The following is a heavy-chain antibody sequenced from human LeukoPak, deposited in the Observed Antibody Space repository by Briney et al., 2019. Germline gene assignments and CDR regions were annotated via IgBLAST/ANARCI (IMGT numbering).Heavy chain of an antibody. V-gene: IGHV3-23*01. CDR2: ISGSGGST. CDR1: GFTFSSYA. Sequence: GGSLRLSCAASGFTFSSYAMSWVRQAPGKGLEWVSAISGSGGSTYYADSVKGRFTISSDNSKNTLYLQMNSLRAEDTAVYYCAKRASGGSGWYGYFDYWGQGTLVTVSS. D-gene: IGHD6-19*01. CDR3: AKRASGGSGWYGYFDY. J-gene: IGHJ4*02.